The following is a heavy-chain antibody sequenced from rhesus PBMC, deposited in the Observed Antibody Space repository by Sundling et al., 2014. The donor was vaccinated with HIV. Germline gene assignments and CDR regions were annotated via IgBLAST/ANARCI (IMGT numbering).Heavy chain of an antibody. Sequence: QLQLQESGPGLVKPSETLSVTCAVSGGSISSSYWSWIRQAPGKGLEWIGYIYGSCSPTNYNPSLRSRVTLSVDTSKNQFSLKLSSVTAADTAVYYCARGRNYGWYFDLWGPGTPITISS. CDR2: IYGSCSPT. CDR3: ARGRNYGWYFDL. CDR1: GGSISSSY. V-gene: IGHV4-169*01. J-gene: IGHJ2*01. D-gene: IGHD3-9*01.